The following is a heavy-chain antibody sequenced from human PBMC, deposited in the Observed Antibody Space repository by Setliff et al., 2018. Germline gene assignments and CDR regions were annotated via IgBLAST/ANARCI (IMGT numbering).Heavy chain of an antibody. CDR3: AGDPPRSDWRLDS. V-gene: IGHV4-61*02. D-gene: IGHD1-26*01. CDR1: GGSVGNSYYY. J-gene: IGHJ4*02. Sequence: SETLSLTCTVSGGSVGNSYYYWNWVRQPAGKGLEWIGRIYTTWSTNYNPSLRSRVSISLDNSKNTVYLEMNNLRADDTAVYYCAGDPPRSDWRLDSWGQGTLVTVSS. CDR2: IYTTWST.